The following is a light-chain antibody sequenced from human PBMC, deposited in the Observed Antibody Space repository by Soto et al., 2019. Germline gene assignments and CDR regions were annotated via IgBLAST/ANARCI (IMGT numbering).Light chain of an antibody. CDR1: QSVSSY. V-gene: IGKV3-20*01. J-gene: IGKJ1*01. CDR2: GAS. CDR3: QQFGSSPRT. Sequence: EIVLTQSPATLSLSPGERATLSCRASQSVSSYLAWYQQKPGQAPRLLIYGASSRVPGIPDRFSGSGSGTDFSLTISRLEPEDFAVYYCQQFGSSPRTFGQGTKVDIK.